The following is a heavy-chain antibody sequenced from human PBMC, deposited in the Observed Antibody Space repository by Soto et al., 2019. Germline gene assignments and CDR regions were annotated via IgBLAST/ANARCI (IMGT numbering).Heavy chain of an antibody. V-gene: IGHV3-23*01. J-gene: IGHJ4*02. D-gene: IGHD3-22*01. CDR3: AKLAAYYYDSSGYYADY. Sequence: GGSLRLSCAASGFTFSSYAMSWVRQAPGKGLEWVSAISGSGGSTYYADSVKGRFTISRDNSKNTLYLQMNSLRAEDTAVYYCAKLAAYYYDSSGYYADYWGQGTLVTAPQ. CDR1: GFTFSSYA. CDR2: ISGSGGST.